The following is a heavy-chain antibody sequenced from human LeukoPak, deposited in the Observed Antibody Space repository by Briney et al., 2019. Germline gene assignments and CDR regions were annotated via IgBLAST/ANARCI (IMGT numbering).Heavy chain of an antibody. CDR1: SGSFSGYY. CDR3: ARSPWRSSRCDYYYGMDV. Sequence: SETLSLTCAVYSGSFSGYYWSWIRQPPGKGLEWIGEINHSGSTNFNPSLKSRVTISLDTSKNQFPLRVTSVSVADTAVYYCARSPWRSSRCDYYYGMDVWGQGTTVTVPS. CDR2: INHSGST. J-gene: IGHJ6*02. D-gene: IGHD6-13*01. V-gene: IGHV4-34*01.